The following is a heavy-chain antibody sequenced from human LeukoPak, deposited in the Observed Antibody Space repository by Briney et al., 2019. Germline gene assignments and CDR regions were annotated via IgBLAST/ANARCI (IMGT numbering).Heavy chain of an antibody. CDR2: IYTSGST. CDR3: AGGYYYDRIHWFDP. J-gene: IGHJ5*02. V-gene: IGHV4-4*07. CDR1: GGSISSYY. Sequence: PSETLSFTCTVSGGSISSYYWSWIRQPAGKGLEWIGRIYTSGSTDYNPSLKSRVTMSVDTSRNQFSLKLSSVTAADTAVYYCAGGYYYDRIHWFDPWGQGTLVTVSS. D-gene: IGHD3-22*01.